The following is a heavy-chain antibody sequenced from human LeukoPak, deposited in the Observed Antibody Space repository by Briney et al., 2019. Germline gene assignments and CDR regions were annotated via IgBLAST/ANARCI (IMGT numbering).Heavy chain of an antibody. CDR1: GYTFTGYY. V-gene: IGHV1-2*02. D-gene: IGHD3-10*01. Sequence: ASVKVSCKASGYTFTGYYMHWVRQAPGQGLEWMGWINPNSGGTNYAQKFRGRVTMTRDTSISTAYMELSRLRSDDTAVYYCARDTYYGSGRGLDYWGQGTLVTVSS. CDR2: INPNSGGT. J-gene: IGHJ4*02. CDR3: ARDTYYGSGRGLDY.